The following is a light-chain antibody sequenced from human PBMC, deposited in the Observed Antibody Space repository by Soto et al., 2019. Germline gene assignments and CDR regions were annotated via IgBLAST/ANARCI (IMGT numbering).Light chain of an antibody. CDR1: QTISSW. Sequence: DIQMTQSPSTLSGSVGDRVTITCRASQTISSWLAWYQQKPGKAPKLLIYKASTLKSGVPSRFSGSGSGTEFTLTINSLQADDFATYYCQQYHIYSWTFGQGTKVDIK. V-gene: IGKV1-5*03. CDR3: QQYHIYSWT. CDR2: KAS. J-gene: IGKJ1*01.